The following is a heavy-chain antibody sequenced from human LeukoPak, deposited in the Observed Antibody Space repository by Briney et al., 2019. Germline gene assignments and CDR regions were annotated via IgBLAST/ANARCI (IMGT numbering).Heavy chain of an antibody. Sequence: PGGFLRLSCAASGFTFSGYWMSWVRQAPGKGLEWVAVISYDGSNKYYADSVKGRFTISRDNSKNTLYLQMNSLRAEDTAVYYCARGFSNSGTGDYFDNWGQGTLVTVSS. CDR1: GFTFSGYW. D-gene: IGHD4-11*01. V-gene: IGHV3-30-3*01. CDR3: ARGFSNSGTGDYFDN. J-gene: IGHJ4*02. CDR2: ISYDGSNK.